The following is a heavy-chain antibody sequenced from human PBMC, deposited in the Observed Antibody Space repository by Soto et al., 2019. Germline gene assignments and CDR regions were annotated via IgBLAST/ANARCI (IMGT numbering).Heavy chain of an antibody. V-gene: IGHV5-10-1*01. D-gene: IGHD3-10*01. CDR2: IDPSDSYT. J-gene: IGHJ6*02. Sequence: EVQLVQSGAEVKKPGESLRISCKGSGYSFTSYWISWVRQMPGKGLEWMGRIDPSDSYTNYSPSFQGHVTISADKSISTAYLQWSSLKASDTAMYYWARLAMVRGVPTYVMDVWGQGTTVTVSS. CDR1: GYSFTSYW. CDR3: ARLAMVRGVPTYVMDV.